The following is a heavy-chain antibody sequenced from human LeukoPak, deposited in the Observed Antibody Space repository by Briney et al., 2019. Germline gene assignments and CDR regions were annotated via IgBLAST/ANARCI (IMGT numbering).Heavy chain of an antibody. CDR3: ARHRVTGFGELFRYYYYMDV. J-gene: IGHJ6*03. CDR2: IYYSGST. D-gene: IGHD3-10*02. V-gene: IGHV4-39*01. CDR1: GGSISSSSYY. Sequence: PSETLSLTCTVSGGSISSSSYYWGWIRQPPGKGLEWIGSIYYSGSTYYNPSLKSRVTISVDTSKNQFSLKLSSVTAADTAVYYCARHRVTGFGELFRYYYYMDVWGKGTTVTISS.